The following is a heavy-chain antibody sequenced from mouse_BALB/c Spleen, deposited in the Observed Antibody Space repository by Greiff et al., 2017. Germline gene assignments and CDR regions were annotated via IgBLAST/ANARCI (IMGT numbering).Heavy chain of an antibody. J-gene: IGHJ3*01. CDR1: GFTFSSYG. Sequence: EVHLVESGGGLVQPGGSLKLSCAASGFTFSSYGMSWVRQTPDKRLELVATINSNGGSTYYPDSVKGRFTISRDNAKNTLYLQMSSVKTEDTAMYYCAREPHYYGYWGQGTLVTVAA. CDR2: INSNGGST. V-gene: IGHV5-6-3*01. CDR3: AREPHYYGY. D-gene: IGHD1-2*01.